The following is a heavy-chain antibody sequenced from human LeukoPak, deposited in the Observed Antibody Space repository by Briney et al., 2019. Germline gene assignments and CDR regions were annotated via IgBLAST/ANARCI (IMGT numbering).Heavy chain of an antibody. CDR1: GFTFSSYW. CDR3: ARDNGYGSGSFDY. V-gene: IGHV3-7*01. J-gene: IGHJ4*02. CDR2: IKQDGSEK. Sequence: PGGSLRLSCAASGFTFSSYWMSWVRQAPGKGLEWVANIKQDGSEKYYVDSVKGRFTISRDNAKNTLYLQMNSLRAEDTAVYYCARDNGYGSGSFDYWGQGTLVTVSS. D-gene: IGHD3-10*01.